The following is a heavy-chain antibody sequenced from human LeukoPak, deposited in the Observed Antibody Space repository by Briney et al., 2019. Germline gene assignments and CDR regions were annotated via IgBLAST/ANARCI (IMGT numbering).Heavy chain of an antibody. CDR3: KMVRGVSKYYFDY. CDR2: ISGSGGST. J-gene: IGHJ4*02. Sequence: GGSLRLSCAAFGFTFSSYAMSWVRQAPGKGLEWVSAISGSGGSTYYADSVKGRFTISRDNSKNTLYLQMNSLRAEDTAVYYCKMVRGVSKYYFDYWGQGTLVTVSS. D-gene: IGHD3-10*01. CDR1: GFTFSSYA. V-gene: IGHV3-23*01.